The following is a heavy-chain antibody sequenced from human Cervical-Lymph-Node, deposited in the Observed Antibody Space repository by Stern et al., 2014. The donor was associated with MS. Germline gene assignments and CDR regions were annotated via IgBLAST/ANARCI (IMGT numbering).Heavy chain of an antibody. CDR3: ARAGVVVVATRKYNWFDP. Sequence: QVQLVQSGAEVKKPGASVKVSCKASGYTFTGYYMHWVRQAPEQGLEWMGWINPNSGGTNYAQKFQGRVTMTRDTSISTAYMELSRLRSDDTAVYYCARAGVVVVATRKYNWFDPWGQGTLVTVSS. V-gene: IGHV1-2*02. D-gene: IGHD2-15*01. CDR2: INPNSGGT. J-gene: IGHJ5*02. CDR1: GYTFTGYY.